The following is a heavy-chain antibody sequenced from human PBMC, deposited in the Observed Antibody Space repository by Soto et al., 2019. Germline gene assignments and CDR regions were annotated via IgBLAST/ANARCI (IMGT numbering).Heavy chain of an antibody. CDR3: ASVTTVTTRYYYYYMDV. V-gene: IGHV3-21*01. D-gene: IGHD4-17*01. Sequence: EVQLVESGGGLVKPGGSLRLSCAASGFTFSSYSMNWVRQAPGKGLEWVSSISSSSSYIYYADSVKGRFTISRDNAKNSLYLQMNSLRAEDTAVYYCASVTTVTTRYYYYYMDVWGKGSTVTVSS. J-gene: IGHJ6*03. CDR1: GFTFSSYS. CDR2: ISSSSSYI.